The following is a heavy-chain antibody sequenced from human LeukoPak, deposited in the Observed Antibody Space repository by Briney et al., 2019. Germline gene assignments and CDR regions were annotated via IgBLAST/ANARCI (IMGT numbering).Heavy chain of an antibody. D-gene: IGHD5-24*01. Sequence: SVKVSCKASGGTFSSYAISWVRQAPGQGLEWMGGIIPIFGTANYAQKFQGRVTITADESTSTAYMELSSLRSEDTAVYYCAKDPADGSIPLNWFDPWGQGTLVTVSS. J-gene: IGHJ5*02. CDR3: AKDPADGSIPLNWFDP. V-gene: IGHV1-69*01. CDR2: IIPIFGTA. CDR1: GGTFSSYA.